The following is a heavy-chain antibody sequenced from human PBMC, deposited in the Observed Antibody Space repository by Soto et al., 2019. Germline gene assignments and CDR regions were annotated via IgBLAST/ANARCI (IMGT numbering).Heavy chain of an antibody. D-gene: IGHD5-18*01. CDR3: ARTLYSYGTDY. CDR1: GFTFSSYA. CDR2: ISGSGGST. Sequence: EVQLLESGGGLVQPGGSLRLSCAASGFTFSSYAMSWVSQAPGKGLEWVSAISGSGGSTYSADSVKGRFTISRDNSKNTLYLQMNSLRAKDTAVYYCARTLYSYGTDYGGQGTLVTVSS. J-gene: IGHJ4*02. V-gene: IGHV3-23*01.